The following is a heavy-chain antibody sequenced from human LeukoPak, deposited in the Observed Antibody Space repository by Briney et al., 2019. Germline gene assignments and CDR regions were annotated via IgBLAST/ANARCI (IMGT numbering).Heavy chain of an antibody. CDR3: AKVPRNLAVAGYFDY. CDR1: GFTFNSYA. J-gene: IGHJ4*02. V-gene: IGHV3-23*01. CDR2: IRGSGGST. Sequence: GGSLRLSCTASGFTFNSYAMNWVRQAPGKGLEWVSTIRGSGGSTYTADSVKGRFIISRDNSKNTLYLQMNSLRAEDTAVYYCAKVPRNLAVAGYFDYWGQGTLVTVSS. D-gene: IGHD6-19*01.